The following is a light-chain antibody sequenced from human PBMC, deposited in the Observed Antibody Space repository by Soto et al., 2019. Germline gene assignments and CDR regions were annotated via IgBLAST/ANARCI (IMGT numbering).Light chain of an antibody. Sequence: EIVLTQSPATLALSPGERATLSCRASQSVKTFLVWYQQKPGQAPRLVMYDTSTRATGIPARFSGGGSGTEFTLTISSLQSEDFAVYYCQQYNKWPPTFGQGTRLEI. CDR3: QQYNKWPPT. V-gene: IGKV3-15*01. CDR2: DTS. J-gene: IGKJ5*01. CDR1: QSVKTF.